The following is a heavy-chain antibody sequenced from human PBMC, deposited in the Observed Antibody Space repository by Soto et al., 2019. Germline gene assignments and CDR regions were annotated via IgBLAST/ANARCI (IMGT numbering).Heavy chain of an antibody. Sequence: GGSLRLSCAASGFTFSNAWMNWVRQAPGKGLEWVGRIKSKTDGGTTDYAAPVKGRLTISRDDSKNTLYLQMNSLKTEDTAVYYCTTDLVYSYGFPNWFDPWGQGTLVTVSS. J-gene: IGHJ5*02. CDR2: IKSKTDGGTT. CDR3: TTDLVYSYGFPNWFDP. V-gene: IGHV3-15*07. D-gene: IGHD5-18*01. CDR1: GFTFSNAW.